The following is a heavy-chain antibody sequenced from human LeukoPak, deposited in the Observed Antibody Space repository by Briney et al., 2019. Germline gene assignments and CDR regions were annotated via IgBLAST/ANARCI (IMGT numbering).Heavy chain of an antibody. CDR2: IRDRT. CDR1: GFTFSTYA. V-gene: IGHV3-23*01. J-gene: IGHJ3*01. Sequence: TGGSLRLSCAASGFTFSTYAMTWVRQAPGKGLKWVSSIRDRTYYADSAKGRFTISRDDSRNTLYLQMNSLGAEDTAVYYCAKSWRSYDSSTSYYAFDLWGQGTTVTVSS. CDR3: AKSWRSYDSSTSYYAFDL. D-gene: IGHD3-22*01.